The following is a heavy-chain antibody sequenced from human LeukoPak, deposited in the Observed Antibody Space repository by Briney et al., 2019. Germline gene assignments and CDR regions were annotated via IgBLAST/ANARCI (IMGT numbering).Heavy chain of an antibody. D-gene: IGHD3-10*01. Sequence: PSETLSLTCAVYGESMIGHYWTWIRQPPGKRLEWIGEIHHSGGTNSNPSLKNRVTMSIDMSKNQFSLKLNSVIAADTAVYFCARATASGSGRAYDRWAQGNLVPVSS. V-gene: IGHV4-34*01. J-gene: IGHJ5*02. CDR2: IHHSGGT. CDR1: GESMIGHY. CDR3: ARATASGSGRAYDR.